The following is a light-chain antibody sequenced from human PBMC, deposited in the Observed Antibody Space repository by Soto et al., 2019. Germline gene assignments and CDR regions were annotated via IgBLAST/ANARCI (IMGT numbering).Light chain of an antibody. CDR1: QSISSW. J-gene: IGKJ1*01. V-gene: IGKV1-5*01. Sequence: DIQMTQSPSTLSASVGDRVTITCRASQSISSWLAWYQQKPGKAPKLLIYDASSLESGVPSRFSGSGHGTEFTLTISSLQPDDFATYYCQQYNSYSGTFGQGTKVEIK. CDR2: DAS. CDR3: QQYNSYSGT.